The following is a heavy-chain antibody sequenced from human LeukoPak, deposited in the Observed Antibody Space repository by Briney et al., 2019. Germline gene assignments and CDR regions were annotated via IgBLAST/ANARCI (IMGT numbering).Heavy chain of an antibody. CDR1: GYTFTSYD. D-gene: IGHD3-16*02. CDR2: MNPNSGNT. V-gene: IGHV1-8*01. CDR3: ARFISYYVWGSYPAEVAFDI. Sequence: GASVKVSCKASGYTFTSYDINWVRQATGQGLEWMGWMNPNSGNTGYAQKFQGRVTMTRNTSISTAYMELSSLRSEDTAVYYCARFISYYVWGSYPAEVAFDIWGQGTMVTVSS. J-gene: IGHJ3*02.